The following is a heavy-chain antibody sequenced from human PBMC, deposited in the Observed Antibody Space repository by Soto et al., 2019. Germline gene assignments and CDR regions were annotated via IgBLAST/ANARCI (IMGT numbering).Heavy chain of an antibody. CDR1: GGSISSYY. CDR2: IYYSGST. J-gene: IGHJ4*02. Sequence: SETLSLTCPVSGGSISSYYWSWIRQPPGKGLEWIGYIYYSGSTNYNPSLKSRVTISVDTSKNQFSLKLSSVTAADTAVYYCARQVRTSELEPDFDYWGQGTLVTVSS. CDR3: ARQVRTSELEPDFDY. D-gene: IGHD1-1*01. V-gene: IGHV4-59*08.